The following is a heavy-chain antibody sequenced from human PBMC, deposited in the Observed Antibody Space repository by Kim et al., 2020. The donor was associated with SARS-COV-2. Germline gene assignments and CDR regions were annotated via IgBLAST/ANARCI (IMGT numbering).Heavy chain of an antibody. V-gene: IGHV3-30*04. J-gene: IGHJ3*02. CDR2: ISYDGSNK. D-gene: IGHD5-12*01. CDR3: ALGYSGYETPFDI. Sequence: GGSLRLSCAASGFTFSSYAMHWVRQAPGKGLEWVAVISYDGSNKYYADSVKGRFTIYRDNSKNTLYLQMNSLRAEDTAVYYCALGYSGYETPFDIWGQGTMVTVSS. CDR1: GFTFSSYA.